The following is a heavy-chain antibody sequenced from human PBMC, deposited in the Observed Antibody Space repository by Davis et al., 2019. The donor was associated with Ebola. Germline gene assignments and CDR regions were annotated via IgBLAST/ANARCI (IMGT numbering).Heavy chain of an antibody. CDR3: ARQESLYGWSDY. Sequence: GESLKISCKGSGYSFTNYWIGWVRQMPGKGLEWMGIIYAGDSDSRYSPSFEGQVIISVDRSINTAYLQWRSLRASDTAIYYCARQESLYGWSDYWGQGTLVTVSS. CDR2: IYAGDSDS. D-gene: IGHD2-8*01. J-gene: IGHJ4*02. V-gene: IGHV5-51*01. CDR1: GYSFTNYW.